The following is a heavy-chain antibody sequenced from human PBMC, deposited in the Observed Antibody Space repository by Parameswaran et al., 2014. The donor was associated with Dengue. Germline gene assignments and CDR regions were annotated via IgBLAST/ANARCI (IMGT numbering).Heavy chain of an antibody. J-gene: IGHJ4*02. D-gene: IGHD3-3*01. V-gene: IGHV4-34*01. CDR3: ARVPQGWSGPIDY. Sequence: RWIRQPPGKGLEWIGEINHSGSTNYNPSLKSRVTISVDTSKNQFSLKLSSVTAADTAVYYCARVPQGWSGPIDYWGQGTLVTVSS. CDR2: INHSGST.